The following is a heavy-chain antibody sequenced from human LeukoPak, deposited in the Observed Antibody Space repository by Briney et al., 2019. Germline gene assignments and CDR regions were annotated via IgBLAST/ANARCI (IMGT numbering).Heavy chain of an antibody. J-gene: IGHJ4*02. V-gene: IGHV4-30-4*08. D-gene: IGHD3-22*01. CDR1: GGSISSGDYY. CDR3: ARGQYYYDSSGYAFDC. Sequence: PSQTLSLTCTVSGGSISSGDYYWSWIRQPPGKGLEWIGYIYYSGSTYYNPSLKSRVTISVDTSKNQFSLKLSSVTAADTAVYYCARGQYYYDSSGYAFDCWGQGTLVTVSS. CDR2: IYYSGST.